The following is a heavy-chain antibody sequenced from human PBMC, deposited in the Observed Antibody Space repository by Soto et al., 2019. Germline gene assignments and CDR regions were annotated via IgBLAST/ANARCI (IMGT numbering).Heavy chain of an antibody. D-gene: IGHD6-13*01. Sequence: ASVKVSCKASGFTFTSSAVQWVRQARGQRLEWIGWIVVGSGNTNYAQKFQERVTITRDMSTSTAYMELSSPRSEDTAVYYCAAGRKARSSSWYISLDYYYYGMDVWGQGTTVTVSS. CDR2: IVVGSGNT. CDR3: AAGRKARSSSWYISLDYYYYGMDV. CDR1: GFTFTSSA. J-gene: IGHJ6*02. V-gene: IGHV1-58*01.